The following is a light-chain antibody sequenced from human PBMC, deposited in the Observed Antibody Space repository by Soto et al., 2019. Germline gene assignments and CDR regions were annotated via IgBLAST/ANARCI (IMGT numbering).Light chain of an antibody. V-gene: IGLV1-40*01. CDR2: GNN. Sequence: QLVLTQPPSVSGAPGQRVTISCTGSCSNFGTGYDVHWYQHLPGTAPKLLIYGNNNRPSGVPDRFSGSKSGTSASLAITGLQAGDEADYFCQSYDSSLRSYVFGTGTKLTVL. CDR3: QSYDSSLRSYV. CDR1: CSNFGTGYD. J-gene: IGLJ1*01.